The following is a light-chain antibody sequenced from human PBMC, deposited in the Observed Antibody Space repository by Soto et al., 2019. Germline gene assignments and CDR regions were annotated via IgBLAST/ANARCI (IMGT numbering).Light chain of an antibody. J-gene: IGKJ1*01. CDR2: QAS. V-gene: IGKV1-5*03. Sequence: DIQMTQSPSTLSASVGDRVTITCRASQSISTWLAWYQQKPGKAPKLLIYQASNLQSGVPSRFSGSGSETEFTLTITSLQPDDFAVYYCQQFHSSWWTFGQGTTVEIK. CDR3: QQFHSSWWT. CDR1: QSISTW.